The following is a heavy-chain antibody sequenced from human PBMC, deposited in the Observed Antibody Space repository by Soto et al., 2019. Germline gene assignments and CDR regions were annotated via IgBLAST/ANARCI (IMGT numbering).Heavy chain of an antibody. CDR1: GFTFSSYS. CDR3: ASLTSDDSSGYYCY. CDR2: ISSSSSYI. Sequence: EVQLVESGGGLVKPGGSLRLSCAASGFTFSSYSMNWVRQAPGKGLEWVSSISSSSSYIYYADSVKGRFTISRDNATTSLYLQMNSLRAGDTAVYYCASLTSDDSSGYYCYWGQGTLVTVSS. V-gene: IGHV3-21*01. J-gene: IGHJ4*02. D-gene: IGHD3-22*01.